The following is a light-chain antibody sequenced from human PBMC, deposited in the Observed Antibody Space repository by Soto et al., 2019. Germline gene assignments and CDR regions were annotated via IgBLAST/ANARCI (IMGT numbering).Light chain of an antibody. V-gene: IGKV3-15*01. CDR2: GVS. CDR1: QSVSSN. CDR3: QQYNNWPPYT. Sequence: EIVMTQSPPTLSVSPGERATLSCRASQSVSSNLAWYQQKPGQAPRLLIYGVSTRATGIPARFSGSGSGTEFTLTISSLQSEEIAVYYCQQYNNWPPYTFGQGTKLEIK. J-gene: IGKJ2*01.